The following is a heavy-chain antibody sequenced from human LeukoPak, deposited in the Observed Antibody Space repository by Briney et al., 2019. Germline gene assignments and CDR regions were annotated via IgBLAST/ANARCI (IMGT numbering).Heavy chain of an antibody. J-gene: IGHJ4*02. CDR1: GGSFSGYY. D-gene: IGHD5-18*01. Sequence: SETPSLTCAVYGGSFSGYYWSWIRQPPGKGLEWIGEINHSGSTNYNPSLKSRVTISVDTSKNQFSLKLSSVTAADTAVYYCARGGYSYVPYDYWGQGTLVTVSS. V-gene: IGHV4-34*01. CDR3: ARGGYSYVPYDY. CDR2: INHSGST.